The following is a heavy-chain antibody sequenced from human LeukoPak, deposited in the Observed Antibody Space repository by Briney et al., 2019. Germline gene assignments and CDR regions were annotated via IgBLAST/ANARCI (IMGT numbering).Heavy chain of an antibody. J-gene: IGHJ6*03. Sequence: ASVKVSCKASGYTFTGYYIHWVRQGPGQGLEWMGWINPNSGGTNYAQRFQGRVTMTRDTSISTGYMELSRLRSDDTAVYYCARGVGASPDHHYYYYMDVWGKGTTVTISS. CDR3: ARGVGASPDHHYYYYMDV. CDR1: GYTFTGYY. CDR2: INPNSGGT. D-gene: IGHD1-26*01. V-gene: IGHV1-2*02.